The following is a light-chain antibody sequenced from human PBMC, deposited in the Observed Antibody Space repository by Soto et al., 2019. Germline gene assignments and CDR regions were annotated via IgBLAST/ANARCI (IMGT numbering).Light chain of an antibody. CDR2: DAS. CDR3: QQYNSAPRT. V-gene: IGKV1-5*01. J-gene: IGKJ1*01. Sequence: DIQMTQSPSSLSASVGDRVTITCRASQSISSYLNWYQQKPGKAPKLLIYDASSLESGVPSRFSGSGSGTEFTLTITSLQPDDFATYYCQQYNSAPRTFGQGTKVDI. CDR1: QSISSY.